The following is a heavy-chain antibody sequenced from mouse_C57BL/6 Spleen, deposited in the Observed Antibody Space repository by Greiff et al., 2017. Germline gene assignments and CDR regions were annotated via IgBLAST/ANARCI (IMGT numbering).Heavy chain of an antibody. CDR3: ARADLLLGGLAY. CDR1: GYNIKNTY. CDR2: IDPANGNT. J-gene: IGHJ3*01. V-gene: IGHV14-3*01. Sequence: EVQLQQSVAELVRPGASVKLSCTASGYNIKNTYMHWVKQRPEQGLEWIGRIDPANGNTKYAPKFQGKATITEDQSSSTAYLQLSSLTSEETAIDYCARADLLLGGLAYWGQGTLVTVSA. D-gene: IGHD1-1*01.